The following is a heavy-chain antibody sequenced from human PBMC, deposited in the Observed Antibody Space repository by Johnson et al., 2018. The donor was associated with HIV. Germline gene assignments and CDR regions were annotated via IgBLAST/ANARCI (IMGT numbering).Heavy chain of an antibody. CDR1: GFPFDDYC. CDR3: ARDPGYGGRPFDAFDI. CDR2: ISSSGSTI. V-gene: IGHV3-48*01. Sequence: VQLVESGGGVVRPGGSLRVSCAASGFPFDDYCMSWGRPAPGKGLGWVSYISSSGSTIYYADPVKARSPLPRDNSKNTLYLQMNSLRGDDTAVYYCARDPGYGGRPFDAFDIWGQGTMVTVSS. D-gene: IGHD4-23*01. J-gene: IGHJ3*02.